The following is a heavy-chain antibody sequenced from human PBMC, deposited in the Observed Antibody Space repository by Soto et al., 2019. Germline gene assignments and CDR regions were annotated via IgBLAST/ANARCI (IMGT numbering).Heavy chain of an antibody. CDR1: GGSFSGYY. CDR2: INHSGST. CDR3: ARVYYYDSSGYWYYFDY. D-gene: IGHD3-22*01. V-gene: IGHV4-34*01. J-gene: IGHJ4*02. Sequence: SETLSLTCAVYGGSFSGYYWSWIRQPPGKGLEWIGEINHSGSTNYNLSLKSRVTISVDTSKNQFSLKLSSVTAADTAVYYCARVYYYDSSGYWYYFDYWGQGTLVTVSS.